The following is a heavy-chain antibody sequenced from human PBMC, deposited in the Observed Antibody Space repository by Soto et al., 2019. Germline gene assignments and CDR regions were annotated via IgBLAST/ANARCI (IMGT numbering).Heavy chain of an antibody. CDR3: AKSNSGTYGGLDY. J-gene: IGHJ4*02. CDR1: GFTFDDYA. D-gene: IGHD1-26*01. V-gene: IGHV3-9*01. Sequence: GGSLRLSCAASGFTFDDYAMHWVRQAPGRGLEWVSFITWNSGSIGYADSVKGRFTISRDNAKNSLYLQVNSLRAEDTALYYCAKSNSGTYGGLDYWGQGTLVTVSS. CDR2: ITWNSGSI.